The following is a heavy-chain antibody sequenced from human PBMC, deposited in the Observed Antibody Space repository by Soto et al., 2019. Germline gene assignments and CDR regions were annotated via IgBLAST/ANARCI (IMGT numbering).Heavy chain of an antibody. CDR1: GGSISSYY. CDR2: IYYSGST. Sequence: PSETLSLTCTVSGGSISSYYWSWIRQPPGKGLEWIGYIYYSGSTNYNPSLKSRVTISVDTSKNQFSLKLSSVTAADPAVYYCARVLDGYNFDYWGQGTLVTVSS. D-gene: IGHD5-12*01. CDR3: ARVLDGYNFDY. J-gene: IGHJ4*02. V-gene: IGHV4-59*01.